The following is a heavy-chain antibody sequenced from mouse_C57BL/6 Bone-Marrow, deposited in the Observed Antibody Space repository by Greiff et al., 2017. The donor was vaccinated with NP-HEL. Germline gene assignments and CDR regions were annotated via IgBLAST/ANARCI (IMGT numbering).Heavy chain of an antibody. V-gene: IGHV1-39*01. Sequence: VQLQQSGPELVKPGASVKISCKASGYSFTDYNMNWVKQSNGKSLEWIGVINPNYGTTSYNQKFKGKATLTADQSSSTAYMQLNSLTSEDSAVYDYAGEWLRPWWYFDVWGRGTTVTVSS. J-gene: IGHJ1*03. D-gene: IGHD2-2*01. CDR1: GYSFTDYN. CDR2: INPNYGTT. CDR3: AGEWLRPWWYFDV.